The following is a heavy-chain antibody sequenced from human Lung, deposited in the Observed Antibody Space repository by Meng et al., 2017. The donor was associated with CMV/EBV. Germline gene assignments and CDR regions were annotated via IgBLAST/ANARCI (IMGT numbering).Heavy chain of an antibody. CDR1: GYTFTHHG. CDR3: ARDPSNTSGRYAYFDY. J-gene: IGHJ4*02. Sequence: QVQLVQSGAEVKKPGASVRVSFKASGYTFTHHGISWIRQAPGQGLEWMGWISCYNGDTNYAQKLQGRVTMTTDTSTNTAYMDLRGLRSDDTAVYYCARDPSNTSGRYAYFDYWGQGTLVTVSS. V-gene: IGHV1-18*01. D-gene: IGHD6-19*01. CDR2: ISCYNGDT.